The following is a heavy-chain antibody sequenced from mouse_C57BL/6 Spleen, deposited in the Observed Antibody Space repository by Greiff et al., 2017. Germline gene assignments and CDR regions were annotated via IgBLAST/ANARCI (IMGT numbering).Heavy chain of an antibody. J-gene: IGHJ4*01. Sequence: EVQLQQSGPELVKPGASVKISCKASGYSFTGYYMNWVKQSPEKSLEWIGEINPSTGGTTYNQKFKAKATLTVDKSSSTAYMQLKSLTSEDSAVYYCARGRSNYEDAMDDWGQGTSVTVAS. V-gene: IGHV1-42*01. D-gene: IGHD2-5*01. CDR1: GYSFTGYY. CDR2: INPSTGGT. CDR3: ARGRSNYEDAMDD.